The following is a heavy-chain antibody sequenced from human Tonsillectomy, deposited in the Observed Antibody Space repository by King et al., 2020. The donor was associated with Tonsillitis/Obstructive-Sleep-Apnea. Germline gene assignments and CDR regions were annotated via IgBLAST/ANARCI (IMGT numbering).Heavy chain of an antibody. J-gene: IGHJ6*03. CDR3: ARLLYSSSWSHGYYYMDV. Sequence: QLQESGPGLVKPSETLSLSCTVSGGAISSSSYYWGWIRQPPGKGLEWIGSIYYSGSTSYNPSLKSRVTISVDTSKNQFSLKVSSVTASDTAVYYCARLLYSSSWSHGYYYMDVWGKGTTVTFSS. CDR1: GGAISSSSYY. D-gene: IGHD6-13*01. CDR2: IYYSGST. V-gene: IGHV4-39*01.